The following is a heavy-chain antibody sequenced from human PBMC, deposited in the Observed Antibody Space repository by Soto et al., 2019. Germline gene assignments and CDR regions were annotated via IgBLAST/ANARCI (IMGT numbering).Heavy chain of an antibody. CDR1: GFSLSTSGMC. CDR2: IDWDDDK. Sequence: SGPTLVNPTQTLTLTCTFSGFSLSTSGMCVSWIRQPPGKALEWLARIDWDDDKYYSTSLKTRLTISKDTSKNQVVLTMTNMDPLDTATYYCAYSRCGGDCLQSYSSHYYYGLDVWGQGTTVTVSS. V-gene: IGHV2-70*12. D-gene: IGHD2-21*02. CDR3: AYSRCGGDCLQSYSSHYYYGLDV. J-gene: IGHJ6*02.